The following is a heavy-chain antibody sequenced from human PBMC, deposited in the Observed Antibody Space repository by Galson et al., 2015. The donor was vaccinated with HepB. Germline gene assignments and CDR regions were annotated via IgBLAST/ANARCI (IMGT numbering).Heavy chain of an antibody. V-gene: IGHV1-46*01. CDR1: GYTFTSYY. J-gene: IGHJ6*02. CDR2: INPSGGST. Sequence: SVKVSCKASGYTFTSYYMHWVRQAPGQGLEWMGIINPSGGSTSYAQKFQGRVTMTRDTSTSTVYMELSSLRSEDTAVYYCARLPIIHDILTGPYGMDVWGQGTTVTVSS. D-gene: IGHD3-9*01. CDR3: ARLPIIHDILTGPYGMDV.